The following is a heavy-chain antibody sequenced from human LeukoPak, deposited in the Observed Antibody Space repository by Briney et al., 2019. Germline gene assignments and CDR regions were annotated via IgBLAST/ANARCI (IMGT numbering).Heavy chain of an antibody. CDR3: ARDPGDFWSGTLQYYYYYYMDV. CDR2: IRYDGSNK. J-gene: IGHJ6*03. CDR1: GFTFSSYG. D-gene: IGHD3-3*01. V-gene: IGHV3-30*02. Sequence: PGGSLRLSCAASGFTFSSYGMHWVRQAPGKGLEWVAFIRYDGSNKYYADSVKGRFTISRDNSKNTLYLQMNSLRAEDTAVYYCARDPGDFWSGTLQYYYYYYMDVWGKGATVTVSS.